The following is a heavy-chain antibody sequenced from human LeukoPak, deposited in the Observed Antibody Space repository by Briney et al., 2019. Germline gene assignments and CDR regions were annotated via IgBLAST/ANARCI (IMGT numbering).Heavy chain of an antibody. D-gene: IGHD2-2*01. CDR2: INHSGST. CDR3: ARGPGYCSSTSCDYGMDV. CDR1: GGSFSGYY. V-gene: IGHV4-34*01. J-gene: IGHJ6*04. Sequence: SETLSLTCAVCGGSFSGYYWSWIRQPPGKGLEWIGEINHSGSTNYNPSLKSRVTISVDTSKNQFSLKLSSVTAADTAVYYCARGPGYCSSTSCDYGMDVWGKGTTVTVSS.